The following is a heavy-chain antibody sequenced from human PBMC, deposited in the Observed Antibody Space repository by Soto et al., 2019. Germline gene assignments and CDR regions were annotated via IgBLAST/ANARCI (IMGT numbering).Heavy chain of an antibody. J-gene: IGHJ6*02. Sequence: GSLRLSCAASGFSFSTYLMSWVRQAPGKGLEWVANIKQGGNEKFYVDSVKGRFTISRDNDKKSLYLQMDSLRVEDTAVYYCVGALTYEVPYYYYGMDVWGQGTTVTVSS. CDR3: VGALTYEVPYYYYGMDV. CDR1: GFSFSTYL. CDR2: IKQGGNEK. V-gene: IGHV3-7*01. D-gene: IGHD3-16*01.